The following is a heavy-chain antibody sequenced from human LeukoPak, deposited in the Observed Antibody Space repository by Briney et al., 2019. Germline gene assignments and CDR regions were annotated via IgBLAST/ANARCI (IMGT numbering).Heavy chain of an antibody. Sequence: PSETLSLTCSVSGGSIRSSDDYWGFVRQTPGKGLEWMGSIYYTGSSHYNPSLKSRATISVDTSKNQFSLKLTSVTAADTAVYYSRAASSGPLFTYHMDVWGKGTTVTVSS. V-gene: IGHV4-39*07. CDR3: RAASSGPLFTYHMDV. CDR1: GGSIRSSDDY. CDR2: IYYTGSS. J-gene: IGHJ6*03. D-gene: IGHD3-22*01.